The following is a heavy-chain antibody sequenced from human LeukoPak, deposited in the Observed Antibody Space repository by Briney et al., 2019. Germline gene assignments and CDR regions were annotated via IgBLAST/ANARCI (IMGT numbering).Heavy chain of an antibody. CDR3: ARDYRALLWFGEFPEFDY. CDR2: INWNGGST. CDR1: GFTFDDYG. D-gene: IGHD3-10*01. J-gene: IGHJ4*02. Sequence: PGGSLRLSCAASGFTFDDYGMSWVRQAPGKGLEWVSGINWNGGSTGYADSVKGRFTISRDNAKNSLYLQMNSLRAEDTAVYYCARDYRALLWFGEFPEFDYWGQGTLVTVSS. V-gene: IGHV3-20*04.